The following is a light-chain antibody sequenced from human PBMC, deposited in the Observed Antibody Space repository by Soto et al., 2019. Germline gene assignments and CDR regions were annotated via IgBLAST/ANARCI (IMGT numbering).Light chain of an antibody. V-gene: IGKV3-15*01. CDR2: GAS. J-gene: IGKJ4*01. CDR1: QGVSRK. CDR3: QQYHTWPIT. Sequence: DIVITQSPATLSVAPGERVTFSCRASQGVSRKLAWYQHKPGQAPRLLISGASTGATGIPARFSGSGSGTEFTLTISSLQPEDCAIYYCQQYHTWPITFGGGTKVDIK.